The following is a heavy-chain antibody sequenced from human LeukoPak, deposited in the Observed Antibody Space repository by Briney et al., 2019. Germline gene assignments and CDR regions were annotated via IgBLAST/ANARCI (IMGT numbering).Heavy chain of an antibody. Sequence: PSETLSLTCTVSGGSISSGGYYWSWIRQPPGKGLEWIGYIYHSGSTYYNPSLKSRVTISVDTSKNQFSLKLSSVTAADTAVYYCARDQTKQLVPGVWFDPWGQGTLVTVSS. D-gene: IGHD6-13*01. CDR2: IYHSGST. V-gene: IGHV4-30-2*01. CDR1: GGSISSGGYY. J-gene: IGHJ5*02. CDR3: ARDQTKQLVPGVWFDP.